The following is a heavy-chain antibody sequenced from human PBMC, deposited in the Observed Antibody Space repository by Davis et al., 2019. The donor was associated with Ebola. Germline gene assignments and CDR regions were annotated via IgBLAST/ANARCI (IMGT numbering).Heavy chain of an antibody. J-gene: IGHJ4*02. CDR2: IQYDGSSK. Sequence: GESLKISCAASGFTFISYDMHWVRQAPGKGLEWVTFIQYDGSSKYYADSVKGRFTISRDNSKNTLFLQMNSLRTEDTAVYYCAKDGRYDSSRRDPYFDYWGQGTLVTVSS. CDR3: AKDGRYDSSRRDPYFDY. D-gene: IGHD3-22*01. V-gene: IGHV3-30*02. CDR1: GFTFISYD.